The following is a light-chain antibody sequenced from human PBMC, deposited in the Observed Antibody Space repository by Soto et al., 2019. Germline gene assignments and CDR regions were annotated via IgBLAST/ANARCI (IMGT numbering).Light chain of an antibody. Sequence: QSVLTQPPSVSGTPGQRVTISCSGSSSNIGGNTVNWYQQLPGTAPTLLIYVSNQRPSGVPDRFSGSKSGTSASLAISGLQSEDEADYYCAAWDDNLSGYVFGTGTKVTVL. V-gene: IGLV1-44*01. CDR2: VSN. CDR3: AAWDDNLSGYV. J-gene: IGLJ1*01. CDR1: SSNIGGNT.